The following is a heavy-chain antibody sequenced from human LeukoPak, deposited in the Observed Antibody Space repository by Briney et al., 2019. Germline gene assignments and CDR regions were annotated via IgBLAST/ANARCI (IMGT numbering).Heavy chain of an antibody. CDR1: GGSISSHY. CDR2: IYYSGST. D-gene: IGHD3-16*01. Sequence: SQTLSLTCTVSGGSISSHYWSWIRQPPGKGLEWIGYIYYSGSTNYNPSVRSRVTISVDTSKNQFSLNLSSVTAADTAVYYCARDAGGGCFDYWGQGTLVTVSS. J-gene: IGHJ4*02. CDR3: ARDAGGGCFDY. V-gene: IGHV4-59*11.